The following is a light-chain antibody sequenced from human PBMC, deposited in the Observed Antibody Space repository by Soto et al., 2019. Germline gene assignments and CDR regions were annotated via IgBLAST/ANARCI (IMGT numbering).Light chain of an antibody. CDR1: SSNIGSNT. CDR3: ATWDDRLNGVV. V-gene: IGLV1-44*01. Sequence: QSVLTQPPSASGTPGQRVTVSCSGSSSNIGSNTVHWYQQVPGTAPRLLIYYNDQRPSGVPDRFSGSKSGPSASLAISGLQSDDEAHYYCATWDDRLNGVVFGGGTKLTVL. J-gene: IGLJ2*01. CDR2: YND.